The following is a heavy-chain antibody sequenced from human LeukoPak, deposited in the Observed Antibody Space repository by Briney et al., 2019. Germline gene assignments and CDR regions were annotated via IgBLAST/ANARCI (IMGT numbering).Heavy chain of an antibody. J-gene: IGHJ4*02. CDR1: GGSFSGYY. V-gene: IGHV4-34*01. CDR3: ARDKLAAALDY. D-gene: IGHD6-13*01. Sequence: PSETLSLTCAVYGGSFSGYYWSWIRQPPGKGLEWIGEINHSGSTNYNPSLKSRVTISVDTSKNQFSLKLSSVTAADTAVYYCARDKLAAALDYWGQGTLVTVSS. CDR2: INHSGST.